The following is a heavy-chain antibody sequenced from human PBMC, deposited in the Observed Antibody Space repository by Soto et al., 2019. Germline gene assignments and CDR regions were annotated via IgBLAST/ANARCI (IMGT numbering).Heavy chain of an antibody. CDR1: GFTFSNAW. CDR2: IKSKTDGGTI. Sequence: PGGSLRLSFAASGFTFSNAWMSWIRQAPGKGLEWVGRIKSKTDGGTIDYAAPVKGRFTISRADSKSTMYLQMNSLKNEDTAVYYCSFQESTTVTTFENWGHGTLVPVYS. D-gene: IGHD4-17*01. V-gene: IGHV3-15*01. CDR3: SFQESTTVTTFEN. J-gene: IGHJ4*01.